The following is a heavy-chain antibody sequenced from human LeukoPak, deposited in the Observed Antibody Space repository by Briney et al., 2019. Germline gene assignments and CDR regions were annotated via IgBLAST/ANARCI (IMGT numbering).Heavy chain of an antibody. D-gene: IGHD3-10*01. Sequence: PSETLSLTCTVSDGAISNSNYYWGWIRQPPGKGLEWIGSIAYSGSTYYNPSLKSRVTISVDTSKSQFSLKLSSVTAADTAVYYCARVPSGSGSDHMGLGYWGQGTLVTVSS. CDR3: ARVPSGSGSDHMGLGY. CDR2: IAYSGST. CDR1: DGAISNSNYY. J-gene: IGHJ4*02. V-gene: IGHV4-39*07.